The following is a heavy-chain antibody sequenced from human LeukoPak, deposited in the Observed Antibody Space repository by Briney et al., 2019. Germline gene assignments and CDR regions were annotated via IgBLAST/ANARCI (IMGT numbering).Heavy chain of an antibody. V-gene: IGHV3-23*01. CDR1: GFTFSSYA. D-gene: IGHD2-2*01. CDR3: AKGGEKVFDCSSTSCQYSAFDY. Sequence: GGSLRLSCAASGFTFSSYAMSWVRQAPGKGLEWVSAISGSGGSTYYADSVKGRFTISRDNSKNTLYLQMNSLRAEDTAVYYCAKGGEKVFDCSSTSCQYSAFDYWGQGTLVTASS. CDR2: ISGSGGST. J-gene: IGHJ4*02.